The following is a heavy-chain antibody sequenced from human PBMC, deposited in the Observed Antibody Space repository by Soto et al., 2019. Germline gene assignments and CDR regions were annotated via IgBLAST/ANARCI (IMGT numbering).Heavy chain of an antibody. J-gene: IGHJ4*01. CDR3: AKGDWADY. D-gene: IGHD3-9*01. CDR1: GFTFNTFA. CDR2: IGADNHGYT. Sequence: EVQLLESGGGLVQPGGSLRLSCAASGFTFNTFAMTWLRQGPGKGLEWVSYIGADNHGYTDYASSVKGGFTASRDNSNNMLLLQTSSLTPDDPAVNFCAKGDWADYWGHGVLVTVSS. V-gene: IGHV3-23*01.